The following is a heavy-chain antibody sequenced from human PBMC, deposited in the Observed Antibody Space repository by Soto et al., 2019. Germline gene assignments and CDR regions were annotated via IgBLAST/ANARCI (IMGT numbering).Heavy chain of an antibody. CDR1: GFSFSSYA. V-gene: IGHV3-30*04. Sequence: QVKLVESGGGVVQPGRSLRLSCAASGFSFSSYAMHWVRQAPGKGLEWLSFISYDGRNEYYADSVKGRFTVSRDSSENTLYLQINPLKPEDTAVYYCARDGCPNGVCFNDYWGQGTLVTVSP. CDR2: ISYDGRNE. CDR3: ARDGCPNGVCFNDY. D-gene: IGHD2-8*01. J-gene: IGHJ4*02.